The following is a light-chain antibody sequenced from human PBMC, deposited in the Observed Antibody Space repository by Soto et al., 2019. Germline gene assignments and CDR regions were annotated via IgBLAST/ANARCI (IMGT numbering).Light chain of an antibody. CDR3: QQCGSSPLT. Sequence: EIVLTQFPGTLSLSPGESATLSCRASQSVSSSYLAWYQQKPGQAPRVLIYGASSRASGIPDRFSGSGSGTDFTLTISRLEPEDFAVYYCQQCGSSPLTFGGGTRVDLK. V-gene: IGKV3-20*01. CDR2: GAS. J-gene: IGKJ4*02. CDR1: QSVSSSY.